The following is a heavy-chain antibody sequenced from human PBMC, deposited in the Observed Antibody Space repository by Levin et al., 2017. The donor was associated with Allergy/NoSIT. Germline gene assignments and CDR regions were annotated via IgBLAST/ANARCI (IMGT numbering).Heavy chain of an antibody. CDR3: ARGSFHDILTGYYYDAFDS. CDR1: GGSISSYY. D-gene: IGHD3-9*01. J-gene: IGHJ3*02. Sequence: SETLSLTCTVSGGSISSYYWSWIRQPPGKGLEWIGYIYYSGSTNYNPSLKSRVTISVDTSKNQFSLKLSSVTAADTAVYYCARGSFHDILTGYYYDAFDSWGQGTMVTVSS. CDR2: IYYSGST. V-gene: IGHV4-59*01.